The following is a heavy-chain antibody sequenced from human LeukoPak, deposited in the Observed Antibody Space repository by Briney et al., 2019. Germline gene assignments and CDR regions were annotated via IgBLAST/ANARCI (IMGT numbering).Heavy chain of an antibody. CDR1: KYTFTDYW. J-gene: IGHJ4*02. Sequence: GESLKISCKASKYTFTDYWIAWVRQVPGKGLEWMGIIFPDDSETRYSPSFRGQVTISADKSITTAYLHWSGLKASDTGMYYCVRTVTGIKSPFDYWGRGTLVTVSS. CDR2: IFPDDSET. V-gene: IGHV5-51*01. D-gene: IGHD1-1*01. CDR3: VRTVTGIKSPFDY.